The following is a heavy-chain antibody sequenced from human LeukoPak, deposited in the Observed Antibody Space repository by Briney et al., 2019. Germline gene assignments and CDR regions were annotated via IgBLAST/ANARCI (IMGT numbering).Heavy chain of an antibody. CDR1: GFTFSSYG. V-gene: IGHV3-30*02. CDR3: AKGLYDYDILTGYYWGFDY. J-gene: IGHJ4*02. D-gene: IGHD3-9*01. Sequence: GGSLRLSCAASGFTFSSYGMHWVRQAPGKGLEWVAFIRYDGSNKYYADSVKGRFTISRDNSKNTLYLQMNSLRAEDTAVYYCAKGLYDYDILTGYYWGFDYWGQGTLVTVSS. CDR2: IRYDGSNK.